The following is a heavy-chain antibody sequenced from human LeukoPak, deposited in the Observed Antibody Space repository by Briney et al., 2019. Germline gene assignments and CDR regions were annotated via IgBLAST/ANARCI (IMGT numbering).Heavy chain of an antibody. CDR3: AREEWWFDS. CDR2: IKQDGSEK. D-gene: IGHD3-3*01. V-gene: IGHV3-7*01. CDR1: GFTFDDYG. J-gene: IGHJ5*01. Sequence: GGSLRLSCAASGFTFDDYGMSWVRQAPGKGLEWVANIKQDGSEKYYVDSVKGRFTISRDNAKNSLYLQMNSLRAEDTAVYYCAREEWWFDSWGQGTLVTVSS.